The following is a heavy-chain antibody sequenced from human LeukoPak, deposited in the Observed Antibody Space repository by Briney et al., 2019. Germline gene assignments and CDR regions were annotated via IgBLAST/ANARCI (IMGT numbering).Heavy chain of an antibody. J-gene: IGHJ4*02. CDR3: ARDRGYDYDILTGYYRRFHFDY. CDR1: GGSISSGDYY. CDR2: IYYSGST. D-gene: IGHD3-9*01. Sequence: SQTLSLTCTVSGGSISSGDYYWSWIRQPPGKGLEWIGYIYYSGSTYYNPSLKSRVTISVDTSKNQFSLKLSSVTAADTAVYYCARDRGYDYDILTGYYRRFHFDYWGQGTLVTVSS. V-gene: IGHV4-30-4*08.